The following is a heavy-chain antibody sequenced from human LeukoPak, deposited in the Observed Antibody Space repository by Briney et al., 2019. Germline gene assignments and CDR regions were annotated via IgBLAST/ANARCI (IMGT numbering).Heavy chain of an antibody. CDR3: ARVGGSPNGVWWFDP. CDR2: INPNSGAT. V-gene: IGHV1-2*02. Sequence: ASVKVSCKASGYTFIGYYVHWVRQAPGQGLQWMGWINPNSGATHYSQKFQGRVTMTRDTSISTGHMELARLTSDDTAVYYCARVGGSPNGVWWFDPWGQGTLVTVSS. D-gene: IGHD1-26*01. CDR1: GYTFIGYY. J-gene: IGHJ5*02.